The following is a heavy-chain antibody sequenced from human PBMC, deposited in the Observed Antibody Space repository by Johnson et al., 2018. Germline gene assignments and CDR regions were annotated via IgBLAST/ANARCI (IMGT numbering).Heavy chain of an antibody. V-gene: IGHV3-20*04. CDR3: ARVRDFWSGYYTGSYYYMDV. CDR2: INWNGGST. D-gene: IGHD3-3*01. Sequence: QLVQSGGGVVRPGGSLRLSCAASGFTFDDYGMSWVRQAPGKGLEWVSGINWNGGSTGYADSVKGRFTISRDNAKNSLYLQMNSLRAEDTAVCYCARVRDFWSGYYTGSYYYMDVWGKGTTVTVSS. CDR1: GFTFDDYG. J-gene: IGHJ6*03.